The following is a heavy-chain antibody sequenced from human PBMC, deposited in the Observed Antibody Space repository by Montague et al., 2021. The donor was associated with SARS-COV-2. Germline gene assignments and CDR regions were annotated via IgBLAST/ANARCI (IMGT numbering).Heavy chain of an antibody. CDR3: AGRLPQYTSGWYFDQ. CDR2: LSYSGRP. D-gene: IGHD6-19*01. V-gene: IGHV4-59*08. Sequence: SETLSLTCDFAGGSFRDYAWSWIRQPPGERLEWIGYLSYSGRPIXNPSLESRVSISVDTSKNQFSLRLRSVIAADTAVYYCAGRLPQYTSGWYFDQWGQGTLVAVSS. J-gene: IGHJ4*02. CDR1: GGSFRDYA.